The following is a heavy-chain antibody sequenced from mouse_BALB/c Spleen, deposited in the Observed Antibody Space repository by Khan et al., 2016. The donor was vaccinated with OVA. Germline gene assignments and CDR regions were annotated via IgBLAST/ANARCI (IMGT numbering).Heavy chain of an antibody. CDR2: IWTDGST. CDR3: ARQPYYHYNVMDY. J-gene: IGHJ4*01. CDR1: GFSLTNYG. D-gene: IGHD2-4*01. Sequence: QVQLKQSGPGLVAPSQSLSITCTISGFSLTNYGVHWVRQPPGKGLEWLGVIWTDGSTTYNSALKSRLTITKDKSKSQVFLKMNSLQTDDTAIYFCARQPYYHYNVMDYWGQGTSVTVSS. V-gene: IGHV2-6-1*01.